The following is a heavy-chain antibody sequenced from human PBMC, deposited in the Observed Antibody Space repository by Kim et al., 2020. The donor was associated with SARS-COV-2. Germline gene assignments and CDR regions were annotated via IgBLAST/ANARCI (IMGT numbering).Heavy chain of an antibody. Sequence: ASVKVSCKASGYTLTGYAIHWVRQAPGQRLEWMGWINAGNGNTKYSQKFQGRVTMTRDTSASTGYMELSRLRSEDTAVYYCARVSPLFGTYYYCLDGRRRETTLSVPS. D-gene: IGHD2-21*01. J-gene: IGHJ6*02. CDR3: ARVSPLFGTYYYCLDG. CDR2: INAGNGNT. CDR1: GYTLTGYA. V-gene: IGHV1-3*01.